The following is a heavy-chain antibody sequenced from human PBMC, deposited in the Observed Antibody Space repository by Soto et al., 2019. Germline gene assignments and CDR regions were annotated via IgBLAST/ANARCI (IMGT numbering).Heavy chain of an antibody. CDR3: AKPRSSLEWPAFDS. CDR1: GFTFRSYG. Sequence: QVKLVESGGGVVQPGRSRRLSCVTSGFTFRSYGMHWVRQSPDKGLEWVAVIKSDGTTADYIESVKGRFFISSYNSKKTVYLQMNNLSPEDTGIYYCAKPRSSLEWPAFDSGGQGTLFTVSS. CDR2: IKSDGTTA. J-gene: IGHJ5*01. D-gene: IGHD3-3*01. V-gene: IGHV3-30-3*02.